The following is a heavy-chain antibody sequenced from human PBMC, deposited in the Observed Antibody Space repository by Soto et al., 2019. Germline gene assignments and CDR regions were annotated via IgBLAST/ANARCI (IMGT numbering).Heavy chain of an antibody. J-gene: IGHJ4*02. D-gene: IGHD5-12*01. CDR2: ISYDGSNK. Sequence: QVQLVESGGGVVQPGRSLRLSCAASGFTFSSYAMHWVRQAPGKGLEWVAVISYDGSNKYYADSVKGRFTISRDNSKNPLYLQMNSLRAEDTAVDYCARGDGYDFDYWGQGTLVTVSS. V-gene: IGHV3-30-3*01. CDR1: GFTFSSYA. CDR3: ARGDGYDFDY.